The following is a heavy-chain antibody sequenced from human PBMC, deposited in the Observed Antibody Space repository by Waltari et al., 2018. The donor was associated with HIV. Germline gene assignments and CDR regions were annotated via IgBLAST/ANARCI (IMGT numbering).Heavy chain of an antibody. CDR2: VKSETDGGTT. Sequence: EVQLVESGGGLVKPGGSLRLSCAASGFTFTNAWMSWVRQVPGKGLGWVGRVKSETDGGTTDYAAPVKGRFTISRDDSKNTLYLQMNSLKTEDTAVYYCTTGDIVVVTDYWGQGTLVTVSS. J-gene: IGHJ4*02. V-gene: IGHV3-15*01. CDR3: TTGDIVVVTDY. CDR1: GFTFTNAW. D-gene: IGHD2-21*02.